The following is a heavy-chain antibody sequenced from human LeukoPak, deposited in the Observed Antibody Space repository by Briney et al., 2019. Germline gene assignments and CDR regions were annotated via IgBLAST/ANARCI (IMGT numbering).Heavy chain of an antibody. V-gene: IGHV4-59*01. Sequence: PSETLSLTCTVSGGSISSYSWSWVRQPPGKGLEWIGDIYYSGSTNYNPSLKSRVTISVDTSKNQFSLKLSSVTAADTAVYYCARLFCTRTSCYLDNWGQGTLVTVSS. CDR3: ARLFCTRTSCYLDN. CDR1: GGSISSYS. CDR2: IYYSGST. J-gene: IGHJ4*02. D-gene: IGHD2-2*01.